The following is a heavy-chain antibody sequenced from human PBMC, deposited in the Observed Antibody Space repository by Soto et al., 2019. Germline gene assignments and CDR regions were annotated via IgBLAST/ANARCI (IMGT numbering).Heavy chain of an antibody. CDR3: ATDCSSTSCYVY. CDR1: GGTFSSYT. D-gene: IGHD2-2*01. J-gene: IGHJ4*02. CDR2: IIPILGIA. V-gene: IGHV1-69*04. Sequence: SVKVSCKASGGTFSSYTISWVRQAPGQGLEWMGRIIPILGIANYAQKFQGRVTITADKSTSTAYMELSSLRSEDTAVYYCATDCSSTSCYVYWGQGTLVTVSS.